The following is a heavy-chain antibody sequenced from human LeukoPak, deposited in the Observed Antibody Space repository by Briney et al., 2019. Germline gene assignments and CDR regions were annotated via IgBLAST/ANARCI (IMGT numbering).Heavy chain of an antibody. CDR2: IRSKTDGGTT. Sequence: GGSLRLFCAASGFTFSNAWMSWVRQAPGKGLEWVGRIRSKTDGGTTDYAAPVKGRFTISRDDSKNTLYLQMNSLKTEDTAVYYCTTPSGSYWKAFDIWGQGTMVTVSP. J-gene: IGHJ3*02. D-gene: IGHD1-26*01. V-gene: IGHV3-15*01. CDR1: GFTFSNAW. CDR3: TTPSGSYWKAFDI.